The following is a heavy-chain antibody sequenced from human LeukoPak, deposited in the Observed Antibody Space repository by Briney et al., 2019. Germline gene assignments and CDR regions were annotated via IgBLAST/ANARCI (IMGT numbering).Heavy chain of an antibody. V-gene: IGHV4-34*01. CDR1: GGSFSGYY. CDR3: ARHHSGSYWGSYYFDY. Sequence: SETLSLTCAVYGGSFSGYYWSWIRQPPGKGLEWIGEINHSGSTNYNPSLKSRVTISVDTSKNQFSLKLSSVTATDTAVYYCARHHSGSYWGSYYFDYWGQGTLVTVSS. D-gene: IGHD1-26*01. J-gene: IGHJ4*02. CDR2: INHSGST.